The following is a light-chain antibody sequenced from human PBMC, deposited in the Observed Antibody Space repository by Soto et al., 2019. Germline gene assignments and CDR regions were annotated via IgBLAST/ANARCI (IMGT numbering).Light chain of an antibody. J-gene: IGKJ2*01. V-gene: IGKV3-15*01. CDR1: QSIGSN. Sequence: EIAMTQSPATLSVSPGERATLSCRASQSIGSNLAWYQHNPGQAPRLLIYGASTRATGIPARFSGSGSETEFTLTISSLQSEDFAVYYCQHYNNWPPYTFGHGTKLEIK. CDR2: GAS. CDR3: QHYNNWPPYT.